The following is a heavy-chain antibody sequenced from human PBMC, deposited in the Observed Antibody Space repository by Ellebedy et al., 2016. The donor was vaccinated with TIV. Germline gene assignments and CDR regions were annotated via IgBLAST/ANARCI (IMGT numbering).Heavy chain of an antibody. CDR1: GYTFIGYY. CDR3: ARDKLATSTGYYYNWLDP. D-gene: IGHD3-22*01. Sequence: ASVKVSCKASGYTFIGYYIYWLRQAPGQGLEWMGWIDPKSGGINLERKLQGRVTMTRDSSISTAYMELSSLTSDDTAVYFCARDKLATSTGYYYNWLDPWGQGTLVTVSS. CDR2: IDPKSGGI. J-gene: IGHJ5*02. V-gene: IGHV1-2*02.